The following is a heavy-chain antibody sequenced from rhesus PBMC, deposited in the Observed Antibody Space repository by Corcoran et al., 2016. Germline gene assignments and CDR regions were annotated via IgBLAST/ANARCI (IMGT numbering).Heavy chain of an antibody. CDR3: ARRTYGSWSGNYFDF. CDR2: MSYSGTS. J-gene: IGHJ4*01. D-gene: IGHD6-13*01. V-gene: IGHV4-122*02. CDR1: GYSIPSGYC. Sequence: QVQLRESGPGLVKPSETLSLTCAVSGYSIPSGYCWSWIRQPPGRGLEWIGYMSYSGTSYYTPSCESRVTISIDTSKNQFSLKLSSVTAADTAVYYCARRTYGSWSGNYFDFWGQGVLVTVSS.